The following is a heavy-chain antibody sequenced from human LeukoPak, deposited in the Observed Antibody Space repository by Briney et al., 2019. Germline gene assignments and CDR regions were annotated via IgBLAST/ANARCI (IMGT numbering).Heavy chain of an antibody. V-gene: IGHV1-2*02. D-gene: IGHD5-12*01. CDR3: ARGRGYSGYDLVYLDY. J-gene: IGHJ4*02. CDR1: GYTFTDFY. Sequence: ASVRVSCKASGYTFTDFYIHWVRQAPGQGLEWMGWINPNSGGTSYAQKFQGRVTMTRDTSISTAYMELSRLRSDDTAVYYCARGRGYSGYDLVYLDYWGQGTLVTVSS. CDR2: INPNSGGT.